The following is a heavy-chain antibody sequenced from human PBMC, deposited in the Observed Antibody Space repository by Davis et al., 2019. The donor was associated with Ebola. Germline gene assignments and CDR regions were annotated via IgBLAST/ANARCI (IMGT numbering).Heavy chain of an antibody. Sequence: PGGSLRLSCAASGFTVSSNYMSWVRQAPGKGLEWVSVIYSGGSTYYADSVKGRFTISRDNSKNTLYLQMNSLRAEDTAVYYCARERWLQLYYFDYWGQGTLVTVSS. CDR1: GFTVSSNY. CDR3: ARERWLQLYYFDY. V-gene: IGHV3-53*01. J-gene: IGHJ4*02. D-gene: IGHD5-24*01. CDR2: IYSGGST.